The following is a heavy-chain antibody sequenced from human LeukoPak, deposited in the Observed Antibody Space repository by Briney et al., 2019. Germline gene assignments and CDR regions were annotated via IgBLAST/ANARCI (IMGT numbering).Heavy chain of an antibody. Sequence: PGGSLRLSCAASGFTFSSHSMNWVRQAPGKGLEWVSYISSGSTIIHYADSVKGRFTISRDDAKNSLYLQMNSLRVEDTAVFYCARDQYDTWSRRGNFDSWGQGTLVIVSS. CDR1: GFTFSSHS. J-gene: IGHJ4*02. CDR2: ISSGSTII. CDR3: ARDQYDTWSRRGNFDS. V-gene: IGHV3-48*01. D-gene: IGHD3-3*01.